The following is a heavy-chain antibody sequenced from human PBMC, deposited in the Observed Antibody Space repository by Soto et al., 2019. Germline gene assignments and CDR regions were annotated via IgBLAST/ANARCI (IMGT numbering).Heavy chain of an antibody. Sequence: QVQLVESGGGVVQPGRSLRLSCAASGFPFSSYGMHWVREAPGKGLEWVAVISYDGSNKYYADSVKGRFTISRDNSASTLYLQMNSLRPEATAVYYCVGGQYYIDYRGQGTLVTVSP. CDR2: ISYDGSNK. J-gene: IGHJ4*02. CDR1: GFPFSSYG. V-gene: IGHV3-30*03. CDR3: VGGQYYIDY. D-gene: IGHD3-10*01.